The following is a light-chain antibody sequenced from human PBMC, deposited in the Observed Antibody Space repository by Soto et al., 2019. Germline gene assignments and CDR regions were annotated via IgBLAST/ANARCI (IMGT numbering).Light chain of an antibody. J-gene: IGKJ2*03. CDR3: QQRSIWDR. CDR1: QSVSSY. CDR2: DES. V-gene: IGKV3-11*01. Sequence: EIVLTQSPATLSSSPGERATLSCRASQSVSSYLAWYQQKPGQAPRLLIYDESNGATGIPARFSGSGSGTDFTLSCSSLEHKDFAVYYGQQRSIWDRFGQGTKLEIK.